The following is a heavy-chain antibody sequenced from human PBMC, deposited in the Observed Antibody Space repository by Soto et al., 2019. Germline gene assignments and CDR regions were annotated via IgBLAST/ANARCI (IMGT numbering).Heavy chain of an antibody. CDR2: ISGSGGST. J-gene: IGHJ6*03. Sequence: PGGSLRLSCAASGFTFSSYAMSWVRQAPGKGLEWVSAISGSGGSTYYADSVKGRFTISRDNSKNTLYLQMNSLRAEDTAVYYCAKATSSSLYYYYYMAFWGKGTTVTVSS. V-gene: IGHV3-23*01. CDR1: GFTFSSYA. CDR3: AKATSSSLYYYYYMAF. D-gene: IGHD6-13*01.